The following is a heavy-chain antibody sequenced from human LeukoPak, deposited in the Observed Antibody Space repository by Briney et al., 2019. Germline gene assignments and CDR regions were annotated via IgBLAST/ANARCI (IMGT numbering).Heavy chain of an antibody. V-gene: IGHV1-8*01. D-gene: IGHD5/OR15-5a*01. CDR1: GYTFTRYD. CDR3: ARGWTTGAVSEHYFEN. J-gene: IGHJ4*02. CDR2: MNPNSGNT. Sequence: GSSVTVSCKASGYTFTRYDINWVRRATGQGLEWMGWMNPNSGNTGYAQKFQGRVTMTRNTSISTAYIELSSLTSDDTAVYYCARGWTTGAVSEHYFENWGQGTLVTVSS.